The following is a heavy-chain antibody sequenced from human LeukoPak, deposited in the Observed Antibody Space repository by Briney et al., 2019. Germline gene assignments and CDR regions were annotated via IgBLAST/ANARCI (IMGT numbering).Heavy chain of an antibody. V-gene: IGHV3-48*01. J-gene: IGHJ3*02. CDR3: ARGGSLRYFDWSNKMGDAFDI. D-gene: IGHD3-9*01. CDR1: GFTFSSYS. CDR2: ISSSSSTI. Sequence: GGSLRLSCAASGFTFSSYSMNWVRQAPGKGLEWVSYISSSSSTIYYADSVKGRFTISRDNAKNSLYLQMNSLRAEDTAVYYCARGGSLRYFDWSNKMGDAFDIWGQGTMVTVSS.